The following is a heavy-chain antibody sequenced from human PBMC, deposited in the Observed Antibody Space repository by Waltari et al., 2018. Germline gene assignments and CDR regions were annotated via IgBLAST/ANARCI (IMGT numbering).Heavy chain of an antibody. Sequence: EVQLVESGGGLVQPGGSLRLSCAASGFTFSSYSMNWVRQAPGKGLEWVSYISSSSSTIYYADSVKGRFTISRDNAKNSLYLQMNSLRAEDTAVYYCARESYSNYVYFDYWGQETLVTVSS. V-gene: IGHV3-48*04. CDR1: GFTFSSYS. D-gene: IGHD4-4*01. CDR3: ARESYSNYVYFDY. CDR2: ISSSSSTI. J-gene: IGHJ4*02.